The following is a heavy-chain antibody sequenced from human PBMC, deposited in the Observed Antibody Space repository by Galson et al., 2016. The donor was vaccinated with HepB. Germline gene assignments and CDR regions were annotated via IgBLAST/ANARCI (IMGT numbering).Heavy chain of an antibody. D-gene: IGHD3-16*01. CDR2: ISGSGANT. V-gene: IGHV3-23*01. Sequence: SLRLSCAASGFTFSSYAMSWVRQAPGKGLEWVSAISGSGANTYYADSVKGRFTISRDNSKNTLYLQMNSVRAEDTALYYCAREANPYFWMDVWGKGTTVTVSS. CDR1: GFTFSSYA. J-gene: IGHJ6*04. CDR3: AREANPYFWMDV.